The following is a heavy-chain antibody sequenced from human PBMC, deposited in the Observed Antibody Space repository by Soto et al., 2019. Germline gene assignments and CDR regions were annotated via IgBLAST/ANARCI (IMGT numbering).Heavy chain of an antibody. CDR2: IYHSGST. CDR1: GGSISSSYW. J-gene: IGHJ6*02. V-gene: IGHV4-4*02. Sequence: QVQLQESGPGLVKPSGTLSLTCAVSGGSISSSYWWSWVRQPPGKGLEWIGEIYHSGSTNYNTSLQSRCTISRNKAKTQFSLKVASVTAADTAVYYCARVSGSYYYGMDVWGQGTTVTVSS. CDR3: ARVSGSYYYGMDV.